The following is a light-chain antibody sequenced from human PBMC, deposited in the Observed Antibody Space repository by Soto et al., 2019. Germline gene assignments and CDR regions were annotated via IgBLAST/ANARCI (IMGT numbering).Light chain of an antibody. V-gene: IGKV3D-20*02. CDR2: AAS. CDR3: QVRTDWPPFKYT. CDR1: QSLGSGY. Sequence: EIVLTQSPGTLSLSPGDRATLSCRTSQSLGSGYLAWYQQKPGQAPRILIYAASTRATGIPDRFSGSGSGTDFSLTISSLEPEDFAVYYCQVRTDWPPFKYTFGQGTKLEVK. J-gene: IGKJ2*01.